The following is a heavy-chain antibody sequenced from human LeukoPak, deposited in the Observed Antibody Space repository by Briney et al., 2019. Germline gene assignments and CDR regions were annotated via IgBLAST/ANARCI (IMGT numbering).Heavy chain of an antibody. J-gene: IGHJ6*03. D-gene: IGHD6-13*01. V-gene: IGHV1-2*02. CDR2: INPNSGGT. CDR3: ARVGIAAAGQVRASSYYMDV. Sequence: ASVKVSCRASGYTFTGYYMHWVRQAPGQGLEWMGWINPNSGGTNYAQKFQGRVTMTRDTSISTAYMELSRLRSDDTAVCYCARVGIAAAGQVRASSYYMDVWGKGTTVTVSS. CDR1: GYTFTGYY.